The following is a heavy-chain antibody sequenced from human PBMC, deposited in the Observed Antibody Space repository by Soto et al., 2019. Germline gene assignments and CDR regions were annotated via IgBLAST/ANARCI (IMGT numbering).Heavy chain of an antibody. D-gene: IGHD4-17*01. J-gene: IGHJ4*02. CDR3: GRDVYGDSGWY. CDR2: INPSGGST. Sequence: ASVKVSCKASGYTFTSYYMHWLRQAPGQGLEWMGIINPSGGSTSYAQKFQGRVTMTRDTSTSTVYMELSSLRSEDTAVYYCGRDVYGDSGWYWGQGTLVTVSS. V-gene: IGHV1-46*01. CDR1: GYTFTSYY.